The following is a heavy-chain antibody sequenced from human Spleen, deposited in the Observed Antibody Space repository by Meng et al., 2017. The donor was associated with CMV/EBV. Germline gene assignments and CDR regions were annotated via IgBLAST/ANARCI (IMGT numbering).Heavy chain of an antibody. CDR2: IFHSGST. CDR1: GGSISSSY. V-gene: IGHV4-59*01. Sequence: SETLSLTCNVSGGSISSSYWNWIRQPPGKGLEWIGYIFHSGSTNSNPSLKSRVTLSADTSKNQFSLKVTSVTAADTAVYYCARLGTTGTIDYWGQGTLVTVSS. D-gene: IGHD1-1*01. CDR3: ARLGTTGTIDY. J-gene: IGHJ4*02.